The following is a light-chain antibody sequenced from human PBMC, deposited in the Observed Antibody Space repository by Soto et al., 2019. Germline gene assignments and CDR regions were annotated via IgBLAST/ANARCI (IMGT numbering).Light chain of an antibody. V-gene: IGLV2-14*03. J-gene: IGLJ1*01. CDR1: TSDY. Sequence: QSALPMPASVSGSPGQSITISCTETTSDYVSWYQQHPGKAPKLLLYDVTHRPSGVSDRLSGSKSGNTASLTISGLQADDEADYYCTSYSNNNTYVFGSGTKLTVL. CDR2: DVT. CDR3: TSYSNNNTYV.